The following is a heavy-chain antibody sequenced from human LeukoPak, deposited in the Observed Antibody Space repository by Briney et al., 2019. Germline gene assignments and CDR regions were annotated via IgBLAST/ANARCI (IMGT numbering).Heavy chain of an antibody. CDR3: ARDYGSGSYYNRGCWFDP. CDR2: IYHSGST. D-gene: IGHD3-10*01. Sequence: SQTLSLTCAVSGGSISSGGYSWSWIRQPPGKGLEWIGYIYHSGSTYYNPSLKSRVTISVDRSKNQFSLKLSSVTAADTAVYYCARDYGSGSYYNRGCWFDPWGQGTLVTVSS. J-gene: IGHJ5*02. V-gene: IGHV4-30-2*01. CDR1: GGSISSGGYS.